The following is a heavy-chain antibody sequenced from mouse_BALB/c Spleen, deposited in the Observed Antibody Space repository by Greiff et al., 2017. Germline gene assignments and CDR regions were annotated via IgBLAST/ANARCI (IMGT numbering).Heavy chain of an antibody. CDR2: ISNGGGST. CDR1: GFTFSSYT. Sequence: EVKLMESGGGLVQPGGSLKLSCAASGFTFSSYTISWVRQTPEKRLEWVAYISNGGGSTYYPDTVKGRFTISRDNAKNTLYLQMSSLKSEDTAMYYCARHPTVGERWFAYWGQGTLVTVSA. J-gene: IGHJ3*01. D-gene: IGHD1-1*01. V-gene: IGHV5-12-2*01. CDR3: ARHPTVGERWFAY.